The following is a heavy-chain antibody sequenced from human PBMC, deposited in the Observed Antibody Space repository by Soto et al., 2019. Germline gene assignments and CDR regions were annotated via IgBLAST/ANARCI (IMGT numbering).Heavy chain of an antibody. V-gene: IGHV3-30*05. CDR3: ARKHPGRVWELPDY. Sequence: QVQLVDSGGGVVQPGRSLRLSCLASGFTFSDYGMHWVRQAPGKGLEWVAVTASDSTNKNYGDSVKGRFSISRDNSRSTLYVQLNSLRTERTAVYYRARKHPGRVWELPDYLGQGTLVNVSS. CDR2: TASDSTNK. J-gene: IGHJ4*02. CDR1: GFTFSDYG. D-gene: IGHD3-10*01.